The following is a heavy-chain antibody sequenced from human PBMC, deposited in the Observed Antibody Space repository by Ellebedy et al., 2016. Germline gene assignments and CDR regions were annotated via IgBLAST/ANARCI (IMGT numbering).Heavy chain of an antibody. Sequence: ASVKVSCKASGGTFSSYAISWVRQAPGQGLEWMGRIIPILAIADYAQKFQGRVTITADKSTSTAYLELSSLRSEDTTVYYCATERHVEMATILTDAFDIWGQGTMVTVSS. V-gene: IGHV1-69*04. CDR3: ATERHVEMATILTDAFDI. D-gene: IGHD5-24*01. CDR2: IIPILAIA. CDR1: GGTFSSYA. J-gene: IGHJ3*02.